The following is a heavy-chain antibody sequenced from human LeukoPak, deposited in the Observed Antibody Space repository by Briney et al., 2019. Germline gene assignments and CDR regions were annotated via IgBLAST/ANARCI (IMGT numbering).Heavy chain of an antibody. V-gene: IGHV3-9*01. CDR3: AKDYGYSSSWYDY. D-gene: IGHD6-13*01. J-gene: IGHJ4*02. CDR1: GFTFDDYG. CDR2: ISWNSASV. Sequence: GRSLRLSCEASGFTFDDYGMHWVRQAPGKGLEWVSTISWNSASVGYVDSVKGRFTISRDNAKKALYLQMNSLRPEDTALYYCAKDYGYSSSWYDYWGQGTLVTVSS.